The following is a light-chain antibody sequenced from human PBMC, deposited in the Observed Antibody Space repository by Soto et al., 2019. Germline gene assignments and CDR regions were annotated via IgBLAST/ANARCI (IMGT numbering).Light chain of an antibody. V-gene: IGLV2-14*01. CDR3: SSYTSRNTLYV. CDR2: DVN. J-gene: IGLJ1*01. Sequence: HSALTQPASVSGSLGQSITISCTGTSSDVGGYNFVSWYQQHPGKAPKLMIYDVNNRPSGVSNRFSGSKSANTASLTISGLQADDEADYYCSSYTSRNTLYVFGTGTKLTVL. CDR1: SSDVGGYNF.